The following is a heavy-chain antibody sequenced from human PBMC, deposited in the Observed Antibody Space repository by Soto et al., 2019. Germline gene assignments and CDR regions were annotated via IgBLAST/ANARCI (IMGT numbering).Heavy chain of an antibody. V-gene: IGHV1-3*01. Sequence: QVQLVQSGAEVKKPGASVKVSCKASGYTFTSYAMHWVRQAPGQSLEWMGWINAGNGNTKYSQKFQGRVTITRDTSASTAYXXXXXXXXXXXXXXXXXXXXXXXXATSEYFDYWGQGALVTVSS. CDR2: INAGNGNT. CDR1: GYTFTSYA. J-gene: IGHJ4*02. D-gene: IGHD1-26*01. CDR3: XXXXXXXXATSEYFDY.